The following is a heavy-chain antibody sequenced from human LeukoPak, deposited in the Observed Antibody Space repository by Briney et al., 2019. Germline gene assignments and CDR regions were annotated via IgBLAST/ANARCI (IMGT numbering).Heavy chain of an antibody. CDR2: ISGSGGST. CDR1: GFTFSSYA. V-gene: IGHV3-23*01. D-gene: IGHD3-10*01. Sequence: GGSLRLSCAASGFTFSSYAMSWVRQAPGKGLEWVSAISGSGGSTYYADSVKGRFTISRDNSKNTLYLQMNSLGAEDTAVYYCARDRGGSGSYYDYWGQGTLVTVSS. J-gene: IGHJ4*02. CDR3: ARDRGGSGSYYDY.